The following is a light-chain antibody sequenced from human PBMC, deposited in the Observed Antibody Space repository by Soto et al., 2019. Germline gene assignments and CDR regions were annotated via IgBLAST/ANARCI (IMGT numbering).Light chain of an antibody. Sequence: EIVLTQSPGTLYLSPGERATLSCRASQSVSSSYLAWYQQKPGQAPRLLIYGASSRATGIPDRFSGSGSGTDFTLTISRLEPEDFAVDYCHQYGSLYTFGQGPKLEIK. J-gene: IGKJ2*01. V-gene: IGKV3-20*01. CDR3: HQYGSLYT. CDR1: QSVSSSY. CDR2: GAS.